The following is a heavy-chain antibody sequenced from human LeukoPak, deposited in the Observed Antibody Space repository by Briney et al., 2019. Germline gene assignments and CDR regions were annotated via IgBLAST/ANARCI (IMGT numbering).Heavy chain of an antibody. V-gene: IGHV3-23*01. D-gene: IGHD1-26*01. CDR1: GFTFSSYA. J-gene: IGHJ4*02. Sequence: GGSLRLSCAASGFTFSSYAMSWVRQAPGKGLEWVSTISASGGSTYYADSVKGRFTISRDNSKNTVYLHMNNLRAEDTAVYYCTNQVATTGPIYWGQGTLVTVSS. CDR2: ISASGGST. CDR3: TNQVATTGPIY.